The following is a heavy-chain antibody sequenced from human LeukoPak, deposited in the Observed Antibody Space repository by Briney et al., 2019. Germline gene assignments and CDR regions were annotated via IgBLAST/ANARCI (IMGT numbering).Heavy chain of an antibody. V-gene: IGHV3-21*01. J-gene: IGHJ3*02. CDR2: ISSSSYI. Sequence: GGSLRLSCAASGFTFSRYSMNWVRQAPGKGLEWVSSISSSSYIYYADSLKGRFTISRDNAKNSLYLLLNSLRADDTAVYYCARDRSSGWYQDAFDIWGQGTMVTVSS. CDR3: ARDRSSGWYQDAFDI. D-gene: IGHD6-19*01. CDR1: GFTFSRYS.